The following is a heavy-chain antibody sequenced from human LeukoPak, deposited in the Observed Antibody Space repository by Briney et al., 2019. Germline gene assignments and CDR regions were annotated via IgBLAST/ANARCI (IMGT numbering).Heavy chain of an antibody. J-gene: IGHJ6*03. D-gene: IGHD5-12*01. CDR3: AREEATYYYYYYMDV. Sequence: PSQTLSLTCTVSGGSISSGSYYWSWIRQPAGKGLEWIGRIYTSGSTNYNPSLKSRVTISVDTSKNQFSLKLSSVTAADTAVYYCAREEATYYYYYYMDVWGKGTTVTVSS. CDR2: IYTSGST. CDR1: GGSISSGSYY. V-gene: IGHV4-61*02.